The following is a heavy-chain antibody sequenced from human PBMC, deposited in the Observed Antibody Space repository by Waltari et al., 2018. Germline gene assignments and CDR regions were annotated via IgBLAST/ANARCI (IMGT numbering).Heavy chain of an antibody. V-gene: IGHV7-4-1*01. CDR2: TITSTGNP. D-gene: IGHD2-15*01. CDR3: TREVVPAATIVVNWFDP. J-gene: IGHJ5*02. Sequence: QVQLVQSGSELKKPGASVKISCKASGYIFTSYAINCVRQAPGQGLELMGWTITSTGNPTYAQGFTGRFVFSLDTSVSTAYLEIHNLKAEDTAVYYCTREVVPAATIVVNWFDPWGQGTLVTVSS. CDR1: GYIFTSYA.